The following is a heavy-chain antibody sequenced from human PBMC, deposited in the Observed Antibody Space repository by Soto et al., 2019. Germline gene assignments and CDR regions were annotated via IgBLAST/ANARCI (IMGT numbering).Heavy chain of an antibody. J-gene: IGHJ6*02. CDR1: GFKFSSFA. CDR3: AREYLDYGPDV. V-gene: IGHV3-64D*06. Sequence: GGSLRLSCAASGFKFSSFAMYWVRQAPGKGLQYVSAISSNGRTTYYADSVKGRFTISRDNSKNTLYLQMSSLKTEDTSVYYCAREYLDYGPDVWGQGTSVTVSS. CDR2: ISSNGRTT.